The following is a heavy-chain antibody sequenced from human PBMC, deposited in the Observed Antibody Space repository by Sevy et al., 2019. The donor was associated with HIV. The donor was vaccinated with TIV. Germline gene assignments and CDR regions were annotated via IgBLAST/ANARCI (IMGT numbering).Heavy chain of an antibody. V-gene: IGHV4-59*08. CDR3: ARQGATLTTLYAFHI. D-gene: IGHD4-4*01. CDR2: FYYGSGTT. J-gene: IGHJ3*02. CDR1: GGSISDHY. Sequence: SETLSLTCTVSGGSISDHYWSWIRQPPGKGLEWIGYFYYGSGTTNYNPSLQSRVTISIDTSKNQFSLKVSSVTAADTAVYYCARQGATLTTLYAFHIWGQGTMVTVSS.